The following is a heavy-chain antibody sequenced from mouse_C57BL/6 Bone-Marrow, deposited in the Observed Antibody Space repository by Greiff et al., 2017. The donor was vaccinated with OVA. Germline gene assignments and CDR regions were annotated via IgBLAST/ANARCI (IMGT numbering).Heavy chain of an antibody. Sequence: DVKLVESGGGLVKPGGSLKLSCAASGFTFSSYAMSWVRQTPEKRLEWVATISDGGSYTYYPDNVKGRFTLSRDHAKNNLYLQMSHLKSEDTAMYYCARDPLYYGSSSWFAYWGQGTLVTVSA. CDR2: ISDGGSYT. CDR3: ARDPLYYGSSSWFAY. D-gene: IGHD1-1*01. J-gene: IGHJ3*01. CDR1: GFTFSSYA. V-gene: IGHV5-4*01.